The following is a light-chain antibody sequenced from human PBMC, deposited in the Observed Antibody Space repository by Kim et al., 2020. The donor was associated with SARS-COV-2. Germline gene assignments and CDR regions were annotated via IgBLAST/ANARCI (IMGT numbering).Light chain of an antibody. CDR3: QLYDSLPIS. Sequence: ASVGDRVTISDQWRLNVRKCLNGYHKKPQKAPNLLLYDASSLHTGVTPRFCGSGSGTDVSFSITSLQPEDIATYYCQLYDSLPISFGQGTRLEIK. CDR2: DAS. V-gene: IGKV1-33*01. CDR1: LNVRKC. J-gene: IGKJ5*01.